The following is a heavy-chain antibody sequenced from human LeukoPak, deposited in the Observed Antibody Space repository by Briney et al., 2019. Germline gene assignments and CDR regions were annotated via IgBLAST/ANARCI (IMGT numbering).Heavy chain of an antibody. D-gene: IGHD1-26*01. J-gene: IGHJ6*03. CDR1: GYSFTSYW. CDR2: IHPGDSDT. Sequence: GESLKISCKGSGYSFTSYWIGWVRQMPGKGLEWMGIIHPGDSDTRYSPSFQGQVTISADKSISTAYLQWSSLKASDTAMYYCARQTSGSYYRGSYYYYMDVWGKGTTVTISS. V-gene: IGHV5-51*01. CDR3: ARQTSGSYYRGSYYYYMDV.